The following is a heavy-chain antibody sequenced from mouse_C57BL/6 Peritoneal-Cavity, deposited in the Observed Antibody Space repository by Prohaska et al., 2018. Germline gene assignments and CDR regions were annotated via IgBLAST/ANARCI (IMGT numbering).Heavy chain of an antibody. Sequence: CKASAYTFTSYWMHWVKHRPGQCLEWIGYINPSSGYTKYNQKFKDKATLTADKSSSTAYMQLSSLTYEDSAVYYCARREGFITSYFDYWGQGTTLTVSS. V-gene: IGHV1-7*01. CDR3: ARREGFITSYFDY. CDR2: INPSSGYT. CDR1: AYTFTSYW. D-gene: IGHD1-1*01. J-gene: IGHJ2*01.